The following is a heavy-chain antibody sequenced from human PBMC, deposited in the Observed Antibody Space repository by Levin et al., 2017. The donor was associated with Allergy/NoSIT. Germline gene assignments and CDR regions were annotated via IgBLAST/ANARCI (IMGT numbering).Heavy chain of an antibody. CDR2: IYSTGST. CDR1: GGSISGNY. Sequence: SQTLSLTCTVSGGSISGNYWSWIRQPPGKGLEWIGYIYSTGSTNYNPSLKSRVTISVDMSKNQFSLNLSSVTAADTAVYYCARDQSGYDSDYYYYIDVWGKGTTVTVPS. V-gene: IGHV4-59*01. J-gene: IGHJ6*03. D-gene: IGHD5-12*01. CDR3: ARDQSGYDSDYYYYIDV.